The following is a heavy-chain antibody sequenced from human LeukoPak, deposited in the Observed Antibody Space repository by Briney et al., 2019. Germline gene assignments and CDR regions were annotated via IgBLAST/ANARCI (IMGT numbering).Heavy chain of an antibody. CDR1: GFTFSSYG. V-gene: IGHV3-30*03. CDR3: ASPLGGYDFWSGYPMADAFDV. Sequence: PGGSLRLSCAASGFTFSSYGMHWVRQAPGKGLEWVVVISYDGSTKYYADSVKGRFTISRDNAKNSLYLQMNSLRAEDTAVYYCASPLGGYDFWSGYPMADAFDVWGQGTMVTVSS. CDR2: ISYDGSTK. D-gene: IGHD3-3*01. J-gene: IGHJ3*01.